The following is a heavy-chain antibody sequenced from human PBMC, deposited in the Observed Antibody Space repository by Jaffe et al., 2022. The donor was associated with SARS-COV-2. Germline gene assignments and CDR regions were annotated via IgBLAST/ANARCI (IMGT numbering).Heavy chain of an antibody. CDR3: AKDRRTWEDLYSD. V-gene: IGHV3-30*18. D-gene: IGHD1-26*01. Sequence: QVQLVESGGGVVQPGRSLRLSCAASGFSFRTYDMHWVRQAPGKGLEWVAVISYDGNNEYYADSVKGRFTISRDNSKNTLYLQMNSLRAEDTAVYYCAKDRRTWEDLYSDWGQGTLVTVSS. CDR2: ISYDGNNE. J-gene: IGHJ4*02. CDR1: GFSFRTYD.